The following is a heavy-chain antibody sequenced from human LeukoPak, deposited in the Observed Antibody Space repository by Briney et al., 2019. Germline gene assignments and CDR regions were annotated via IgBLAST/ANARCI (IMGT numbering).Heavy chain of an antibody. J-gene: IGHJ4*02. V-gene: IGHV3-23*01. D-gene: IGHD6-13*01. Sequence: GGSLRLSCAASGFTFSSYGIHWVRQAPGKGLEWVSAISGSGGSTYYADSVKGRFTISRDNSKNTLYLQMNSLRAEDTAVYYCARDKGYSSRNNFDYWGQGTLVTVSS. CDR1: GFTFSSYG. CDR3: ARDKGYSSRNNFDY. CDR2: ISGSGGST.